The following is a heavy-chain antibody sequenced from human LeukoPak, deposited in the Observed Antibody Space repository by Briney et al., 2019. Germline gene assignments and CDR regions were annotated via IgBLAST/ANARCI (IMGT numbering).Heavy chain of an antibody. J-gene: IGHJ6*03. CDR3: ARGYSNYYYMDV. CDR1: GGTFSSYA. Sequence: SVKVSCKASGGTFSSYAISWVRQAPGQGLEWMGGIIPIFGTANYAQKFQGRVTITTDESTSTAYMELSSLRSEDTAVYYCARGYSNYYYMDVWGKGTTVTLSS. CDR2: IIPIFGTA. V-gene: IGHV1-69*05. D-gene: IGHD1-26*01.